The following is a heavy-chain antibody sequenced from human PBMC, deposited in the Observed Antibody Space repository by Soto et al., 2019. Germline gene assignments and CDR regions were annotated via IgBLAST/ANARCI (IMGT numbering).Heavy chain of an antibody. Sequence: QVPLVQSGAEVKKPGASVKVSCKASGYTFTSYAMHWVRQAPGQRLEWMGWINAGNGNTKYSQKFQGRVTITRDTSASTAYMELSSLRSEDTAVYYCARDRGTAMVKGDWFDYWGQGTLVTVSS. CDR3: ARDRGTAMVKGDWFDY. CDR1: GYTFTSYA. J-gene: IGHJ4*02. D-gene: IGHD5-18*01. V-gene: IGHV1-3*01. CDR2: INAGNGNT.